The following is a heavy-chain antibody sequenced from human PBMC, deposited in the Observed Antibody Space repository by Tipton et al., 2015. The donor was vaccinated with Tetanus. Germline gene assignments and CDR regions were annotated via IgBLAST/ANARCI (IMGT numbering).Heavy chain of an antibody. CDR2: IHSGGST. D-gene: IGHD2-21*02. J-gene: IGHJ2*01. V-gene: IGHV4-4*07. CDR3: ARRGDNWFFDL. CDR1: GGSMSSYY. Sequence: TLSLTCTVSGGSMSSYYWSWIRQPVGKRLEWIGRIHSGGSTTYNPSLKSRVTMSVDMSKNQVSLTVTSVTAADTAVYHCARRGDNWFFDLWGRGTLVTVSS.